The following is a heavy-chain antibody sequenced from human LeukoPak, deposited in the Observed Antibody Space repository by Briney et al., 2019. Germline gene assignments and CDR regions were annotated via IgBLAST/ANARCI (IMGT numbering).Heavy chain of an antibody. J-gene: IGHJ5*02. CDR2: IWYDGSNK. CDR1: GFTFSSYG. V-gene: IGHV3-33*03. D-gene: IGHD6-13*01. CDR3: AKAVAAAGTWYWFDP. Sequence: PGRSLRLSCAASGFTFSSYGMHWVRQAPGKGLEWVAVIWYDGSNKYYADSVKGRFTISRDKSKNTLYLQMNSLRAEDTAVYYCAKAVAAAGTWYWFDPWGQGTLVTVSS.